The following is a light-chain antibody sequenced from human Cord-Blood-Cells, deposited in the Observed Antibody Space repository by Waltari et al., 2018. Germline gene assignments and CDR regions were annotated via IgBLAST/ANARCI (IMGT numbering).Light chain of an antibody. J-gene: IGLJ1*01. CDR1: ALPKQL. Sequence: SYELTQPPSVSVSPGKTARITRSGEALPKQLASWYQQKPGQAPVLVIYKASERPSGIPERFSGSSSGTTVTLTISGVQAEDEADYYCQSADSSGTYRVFGTGTKVTVL. CDR3: QSADSSGTYRV. V-gene: IGLV3-25*03. CDR2: KAS.